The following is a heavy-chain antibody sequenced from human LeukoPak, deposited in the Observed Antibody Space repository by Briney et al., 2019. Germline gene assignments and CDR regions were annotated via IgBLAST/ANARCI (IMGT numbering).Heavy chain of an antibody. CDR2: INHSGST. CDR3: ARAGRRSSGWSIDYYYYGMDV. J-gene: IGHJ6*02. Sequence: KPSETLSLTCAVYGGSFSGYYWSWIRQPPGKGLEWIGEINHSGSTNYNPSLKSRVTISVDTSKNQFSLKLSSVTAADTAVYYCARAGRRSSGWSIDYYYYGMDVWGQGTTVTVSS. V-gene: IGHV4-34*01. D-gene: IGHD6-19*01. CDR1: GGSFSGYY.